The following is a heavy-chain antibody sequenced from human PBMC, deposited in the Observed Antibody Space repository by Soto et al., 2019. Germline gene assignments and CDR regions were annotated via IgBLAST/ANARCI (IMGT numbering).Heavy chain of an antibody. V-gene: IGHV3-15*01. Sequence: LRLSCAASGFTFKNAWMSWVRQAPGKGLEWVGRIKTKADAGTTDYAAPVKGRFTISRDDSKNTLYLQMNSLKNEDTALYFCTTDGATILFDPRGQGTLVTVSS. D-gene: IGHD1-26*01. CDR1: GFTFKNAW. CDR3: TTDGATILFDP. CDR2: IKTKADAGTT. J-gene: IGHJ5*02.